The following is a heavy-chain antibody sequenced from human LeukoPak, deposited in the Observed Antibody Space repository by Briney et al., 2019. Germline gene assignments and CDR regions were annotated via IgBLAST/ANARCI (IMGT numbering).Heavy chain of an antibody. D-gene: IGHD3-10*01. CDR3: ARDAYGSDY. Sequence: ASVKVSCKASGYTFTSYHVHWVRQAPGDGLEWMGRIIPSGGATTYARRFQGRVTMTSDTSTTTVYMELSSLRSEDTAIYYCARDAYGSDYWGQGTLVTVSS. CDR1: GYTFTSYH. J-gene: IGHJ4*02. CDR2: IIPSGGAT. V-gene: IGHV1-46*01.